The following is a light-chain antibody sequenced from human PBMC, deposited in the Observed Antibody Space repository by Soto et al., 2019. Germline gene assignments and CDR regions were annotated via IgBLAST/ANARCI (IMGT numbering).Light chain of an antibody. CDR1: QTISSW. CDR3: QQYDTYIT. CDR2: KAS. Sequence: DIQMTQSPSTLSGSVGDRVTIPCRASQTISSWLAWYQQKPGKAPKLLIYKASTLKSGVPSRFSGSGSGTEFTLTISSLQPDDFATYYCQQYDTYITFGQGTKVDIK. J-gene: IGKJ1*01. V-gene: IGKV1-5*03.